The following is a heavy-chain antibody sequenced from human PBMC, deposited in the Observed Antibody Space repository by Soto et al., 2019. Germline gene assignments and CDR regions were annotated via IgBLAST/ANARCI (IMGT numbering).Heavy chain of an antibody. CDR2: IYHSGST. CDR3: ARSLPVAVAGFPFDY. CDR1: GYSISSGYY. J-gene: IGHJ4*02. Sequence: SETLSLTCAVSGYSISSGYYWGWIRQPPVKGLERIGSIYHSGSTYYNPSLKSRVTISVDTSKNQFSLKLSSVTAADTAVYYCARSLPVAVAGFPFDYWGQGTLVTSPQ. V-gene: IGHV4-38-2*01. D-gene: IGHD6-19*01.